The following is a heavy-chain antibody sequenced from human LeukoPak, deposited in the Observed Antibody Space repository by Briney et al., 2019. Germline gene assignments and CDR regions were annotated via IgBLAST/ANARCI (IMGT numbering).Heavy chain of an antibody. CDR1: GFTFSSYA. Sequence: GGSLRLSCAASGFTFSSYAMSWVRQAPGKGLEWVSIMSGSGGSTYYADSVKGRFTISRDDSKNTLHLQMNSLRAEDTAVYYCAKTYVSDFWSGLGIWGQGTMVTVSS. CDR2: MSGSGGST. J-gene: IGHJ3*02. CDR3: AKTYVSDFWSGLGI. V-gene: IGHV3-23*01. D-gene: IGHD3-3*01.